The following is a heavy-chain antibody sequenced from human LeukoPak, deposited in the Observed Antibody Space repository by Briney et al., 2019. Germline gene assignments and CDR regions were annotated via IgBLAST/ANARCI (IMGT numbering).Heavy chain of an antibody. CDR3: ATGYLNGFDY. J-gene: IGHJ4*02. V-gene: IGHV1-24*01. D-gene: IGHD1-1*01. CDR2: FDPEDGET. Sequence: MGGFDPEDGETIYAQKFQGRVTMTEDTSTDTAYMELSSLRSEDTAVYYCATGYLNGFDYWGQGTLVTVSS.